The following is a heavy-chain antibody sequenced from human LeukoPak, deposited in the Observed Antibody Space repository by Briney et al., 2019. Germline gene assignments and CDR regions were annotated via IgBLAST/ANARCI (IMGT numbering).Heavy chain of an antibody. CDR1: GFTFSDYY. D-gene: IGHD2-2*01. CDR2: ISSSSSYT. Sequence: PGGSLRLSCATSGFTFSDYYMSWIRQAPGKGLEWVSYISSSSSYTNYADSVKGRFTISRDNAKNSLYLQMNSLRAEDTAVYYCARVSCSSTSCYFYYYYGMDVWGQGTTVTVSS. V-gene: IGHV3-11*06. CDR3: ARVSCSSTSCYFYYYYGMDV. J-gene: IGHJ6*02.